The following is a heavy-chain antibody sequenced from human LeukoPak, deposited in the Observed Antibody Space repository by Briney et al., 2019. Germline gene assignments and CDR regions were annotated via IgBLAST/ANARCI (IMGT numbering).Heavy chain of an antibody. J-gene: IGHJ6*02. Sequence: ASVKVSCKASGYTFTSYDINWVRQATGQGLEWMGWMNPNSGNTGHAQKFQGRVTMTRNTSISTAYMELSSLRSEDTAVYYCARADLTMVRGVIPYGMDVWGQGTTVTVSS. CDR2: MNPNSGNT. CDR3: ARADLTMVRGVIPYGMDV. V-gene: IGHV1-8*01. CDR1: GYTFTSYD. D-gene: IGHD3-10*01.